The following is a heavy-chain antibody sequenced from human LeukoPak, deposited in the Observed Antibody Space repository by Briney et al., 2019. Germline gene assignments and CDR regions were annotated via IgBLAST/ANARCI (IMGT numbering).Heavy chain of an antibody. J-gene: IGHJ4*02. D-gene: IGHD2-15*01. Sequence: PGGSLRLSCAASGFTFSSYWVTWVRQAPGMGLEWVSGVTESGKNTYYAGSVKGRFTISRDNSKDTLYLQMNSLRVEDTAVYYCAKGVVDRGADCWGQGMLVTVSS. CDR2: VTESGKNT. CDR3: AKGVVDRGADC. CDR1: GFTFSSYW. V-gene: IGHV3-23*01.